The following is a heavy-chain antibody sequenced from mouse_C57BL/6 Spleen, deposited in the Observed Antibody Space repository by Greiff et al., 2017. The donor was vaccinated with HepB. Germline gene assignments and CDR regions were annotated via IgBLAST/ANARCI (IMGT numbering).Heavy chain of an antibody. Sequence: QVQLQQSGAELVKPGASVKLSCKATGYTFTEYTIHWVKQRSGQGLEWIGWFYPGSGSIKYNEKFKDKATFTADKSSSTVYMQRSRLTPEDTAVYFCARHGNYYAMDYWGQGTSVTVSS. V-gene: IGHV1-62-2*01. CDR1: GYTFTEYT. CDR2: FYPGSGSI. CDR3: ARHGNYYAMDY. J-gene: IGHJ4*01.